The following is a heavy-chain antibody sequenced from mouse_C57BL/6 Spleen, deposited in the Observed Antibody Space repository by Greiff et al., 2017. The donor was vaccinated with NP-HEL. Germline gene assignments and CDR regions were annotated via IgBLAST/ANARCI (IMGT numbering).Heavy chain of an antibody. CDR3: ARESPHWYFDV. CDR2: ISDGGSYT. CDR1: GFTFSSYA. Sequence: EVNLVESGGGLVKPGGSLKLSCAASGFTFSSYAMSWVRQTPEKRLEWVATISDGGSYTYYPDNVKGRFTITRDNAKNNLYLQMSHLKSEDTAMYYCARESPHWYFDVWGTGTTVTVSA. J-gene: IGHJ1*03. V-gene: IGHV5-4*01.